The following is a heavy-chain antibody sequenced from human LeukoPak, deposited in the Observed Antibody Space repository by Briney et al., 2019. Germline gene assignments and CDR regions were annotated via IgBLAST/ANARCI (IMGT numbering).Heavy chain of an antibody. D-gene: IGHD3-16*01. V-gene: IGHV1-69*06. CDR3: ARDSSRLGELYY. Sequence: SVKVSCKASGGTFSSYAISWVRQAPGQGLEWMGGIIPIFGTANYAQKFQGRVTITADKSTSTAYMELSSLRSEDTAVYYCARDSSRLGELYYWGQGTLVTVSS. J-gene: IGHJ4*02. CDR1: GGTFSSYA. CDR2: IIPIFGTA.